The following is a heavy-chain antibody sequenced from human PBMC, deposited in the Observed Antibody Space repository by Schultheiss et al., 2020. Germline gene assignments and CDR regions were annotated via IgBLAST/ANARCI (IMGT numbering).Heavy chain of an antibody. CDR2: IKQDGSEK. D-gene: IGHD6-13*01. CDR3: ARDEAAGTPLNYYYYYGMDV. CDR1: GFTFSSYA. J-gene: IGHJ6*02. V-gene: IGHV3-7*01. Sequence: GESLKISCAASGFTFSSYAMHWVRQAPGKGLEWVANIKQDGSEKYYVDSLKGRFTISRDNAKNSLYLQMNSLRAEDTAVYYCARDEAAGTPLNYYYYYGMDVWGQGTTVTVSS.